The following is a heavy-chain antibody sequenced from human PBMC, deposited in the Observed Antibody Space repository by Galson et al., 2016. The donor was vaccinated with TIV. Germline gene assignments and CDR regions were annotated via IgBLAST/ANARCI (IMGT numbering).Heavy chain of an antibody. CDR2: IYSGGGT. CDR1: GFTFSSYS. V-gene: IGHV3-66*02. Sequence: SLRLSCAASGFTFSSYSMNWVRQAPGKGLEWVSIIYSGGGTHYANSVKGRFTISRDKSKNTLYLQMNTLRPEDTAVYYCARERRHCGNECYLRYYFGMDVWGQGTTVTVSS. CDR3: ARERRHCGNECYLRYYFGMDV. D-gene: IGHD2-21*01. J-gene: IGHJ6*02.